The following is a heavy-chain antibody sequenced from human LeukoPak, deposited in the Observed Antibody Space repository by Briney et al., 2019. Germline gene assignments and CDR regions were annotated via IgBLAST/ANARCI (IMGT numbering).Heavy chain of an antibody. CDR2: IYYSGST. D-gene: IGHD3-10*01. V-gene: IGHV4-59*01. Sequence: PSGTLSLTCTVSGGSISSYYWSWIRQPPGKGLEWIGYIYYSGSTNYNPSLKSRVTISVDTSKNQFSLKLSSVTAADTAVYYCARGGSHYGSGSYYNVDDWFDPWGQGTLVTVSS. CDR1: GGSISSYY. J-gene: IGHJ5*02. CDR3: ARGGSHYGSGSYYNVDDWFDP.